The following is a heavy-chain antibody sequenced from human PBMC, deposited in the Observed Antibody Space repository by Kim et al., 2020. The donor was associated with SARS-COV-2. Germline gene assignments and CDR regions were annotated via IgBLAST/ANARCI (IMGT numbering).Heavy chain of an antibody. Sequence: ANYAQKFQGRVTITADKSTSTAYMELSSLRSEDTAVYYCARGALVATLDYWGQGTLVTVSS. D-gene: IGHD5-12*01. V-gene: IGHV1-69*02. CDR2: A. J-gene: IGHJ4*02. CDR3: ARGALVATLDY.